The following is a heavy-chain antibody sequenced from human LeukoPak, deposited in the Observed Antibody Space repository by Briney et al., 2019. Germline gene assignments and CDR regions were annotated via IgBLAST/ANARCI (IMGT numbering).Heavy chain of an antibody. V-gene: IGHV3-53*01. J-gene: IGHJ6*02. Sequence: GGSLRLSCAASGFTVSNTFVTWVRQAPGKGPEWVSIIYTGGTKHYADSVRGRFTNSRDDSKNTLYLQMNSLRAEDTAVYYCAKGVPGMDVWGQGTTVTVSS. CDR3: AKGVPGMDV. CDR1: GFTVSNTF. CDR2: IYTGGTK.